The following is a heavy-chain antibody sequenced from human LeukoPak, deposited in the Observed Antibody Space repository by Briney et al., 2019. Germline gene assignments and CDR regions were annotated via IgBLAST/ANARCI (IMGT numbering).Heavy chain of an antibody. V-gene: IGHV3-23*01. CDR1: GFTFSTNA. J-gene: IGHJ4*02. CDR3: AKDVGKWESLHFFDY. Sequence: GGSLRLSCLTSGFTFSTNAMSWVRQAPGKGLEWISGISGSGASTYYADSVTGRFTISRDNSRNTLCLQMNSLRGDDTAVYYCAKDVGKWESLHFFDYWGQGTLVTVSS. D-gene: IGHD1-26*01. CDR2: ISGSGAST.